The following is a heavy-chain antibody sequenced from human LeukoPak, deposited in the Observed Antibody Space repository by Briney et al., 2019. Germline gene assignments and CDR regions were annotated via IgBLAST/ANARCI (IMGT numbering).Heavy chain of an antibody. J-gene: IGHJ6*03. Sequence: GGSLRLSCAASGFTFSNAWMSWVRQAPGKGLEWVGHIKSKTDVGTTHYAAPVKGKFTISRDESKNTPYLQMNRLKNGDTAVYYCVRVLEPPHDMVVRGKGTTVTVSS. D-gene: IGHD3-3*01. CDR3: VRVLEPPHDMVV. CDR2: IKSKTDVGTT. CDR1: GFTFSNAW. V-gene: IGHV3-15*01.